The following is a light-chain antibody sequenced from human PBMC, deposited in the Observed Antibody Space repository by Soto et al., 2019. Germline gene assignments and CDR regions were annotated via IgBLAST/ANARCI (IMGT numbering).Light chain of an antibody. V-gene: IGKV1-13*02. Sequence: AIQLTQSPSSLSASVGDRVTITCRASQGISSALAWYQQTPGKAPKLLIYDASSLESGVTSRFSGSGSGTDFTLTISSLQPEDFATYYCQQFNSYPLTFGGGTKVEIK. CDR3: QQFNSYPLT. CDR1: QGISSA. J-gene: IGKJ4*01. CDR2: DAS.